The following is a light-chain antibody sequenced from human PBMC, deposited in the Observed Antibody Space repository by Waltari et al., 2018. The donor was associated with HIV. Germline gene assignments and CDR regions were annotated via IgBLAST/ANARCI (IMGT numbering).Light chain of an antibody. CDR2: STN. V-gene: IGLV7-43*01. J-gene: IGLJ3*02. CDR1: TGAVTSGYY. CDR3: LLYYGGVWV. Sequence: QTVVTQEPSLTVSPGGTVTFTCASSTGAVTSGYYPNWFQQKPGQAPRALIYSTNNYHSWTPARFSGFLVGGKAALTLSRAQPEDEAEYFCLLYYGGVWVFGGGTELTVL.